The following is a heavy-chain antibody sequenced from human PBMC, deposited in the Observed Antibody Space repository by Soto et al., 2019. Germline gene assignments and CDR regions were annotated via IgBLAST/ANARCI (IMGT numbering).Heavy chain of an antibody. D-gene: IGHD2-2*01. CDR1: GGTFGSYA. V-gene: IGHV1-69*01. Sequence: QVQLVQSGAEVKKPGSSVKVSCKAPGGTFGSYAISWVRQAPGQGLEWMGGVIPIPGTANYAQKFQGRVTMDADESTSTAYMELSSLRSEDTAVYYCARSQGSSTSLEIYYYYYYGMDVWGQGTTVTVSS. J-gene: IGHJ6*02. CDR3: ARSQGSSTSLEIYYYYYYGMDV. CDR2: VIPIPGTA.